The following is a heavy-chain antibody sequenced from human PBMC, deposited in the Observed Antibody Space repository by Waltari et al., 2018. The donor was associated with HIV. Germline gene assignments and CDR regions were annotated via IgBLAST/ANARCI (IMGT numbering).Heavy chain of an antibody. D-gene: IGHD7-27*01. CDR2: IIPIFGTA. CDR1: GGPFSSYA. V-gene: IGHV1-69*01. Sequence: QVQLVQSGAEVKKPGSSVKVSCKAAGGPFSSYAISWVRQAPGQGLEWMGGIIPIFGTANYAQKFQGRVTITADESTSTAYMELSSLRSEDTAVYYCANHLQNWGSRWFDPWGQGTLVTVSS. J-gene: IGHJ5*02. CDR3: ANHLQNWGSRWFDP.